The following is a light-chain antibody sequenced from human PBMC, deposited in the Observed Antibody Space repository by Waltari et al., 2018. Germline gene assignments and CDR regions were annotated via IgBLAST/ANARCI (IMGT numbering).Light chain of an antibody. V-gene: IGKV3-11*01. CDR1: QSVGNS. CDR3: LQRSNWPPT. Sequence: EIILTQSPATLSLSPGDRATLSCRASQSVGNSLSWYRQKPGQAPRLLIYNASTRPTGIPARFGGSGSGTDFTLTIGSLEPEDFAVYFCLQRSNWPPTFGGGTTVEIK. CDR2: NAS. J-gene: IGKJ4*01.